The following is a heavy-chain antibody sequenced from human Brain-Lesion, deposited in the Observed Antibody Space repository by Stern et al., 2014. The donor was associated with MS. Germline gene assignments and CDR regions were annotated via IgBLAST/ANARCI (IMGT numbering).Heavy chain of an antibody. Sequence: QVQLQESGPGLVKPSQTLSLSCTVSGGSISSGGYYWSWIRQPAGKGLEWIGRIFNSGSTSYTPSLKSRVTISIDTSKNQFSLRLTSRTAADTAVYYCARGRVVPGFQYYATDVWGQGTTVIVSS. CDR3: ARGRVVPGFQYYATDV. CDR1: GGSISSGGYY. V-gene: IGHV4-61*02. D-gene: IGHD2-2*01. CDR2: IFNSGST. J-gene: IGHJ6*02.